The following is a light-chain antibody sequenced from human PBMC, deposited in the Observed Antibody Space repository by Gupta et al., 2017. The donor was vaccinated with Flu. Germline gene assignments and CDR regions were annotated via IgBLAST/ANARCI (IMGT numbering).Light chain of an antibody. CDR1: SSNVGSNT. CDR2: SNN. Sequence: QSVLTQPPSVSETPGQRVTISCSGSSSNVGSNTVNWYQQLPGTAPKLLMYSNNKRPSGVPDRFSGSKSGTSASLAISGLQSEDEADYHCAAWDDSLNGPVFGGGTKLTVL. V-gene: IGLV1-44*01. CDR3: AAWDDSLNGPV. J-gene: IGLJ3*02.